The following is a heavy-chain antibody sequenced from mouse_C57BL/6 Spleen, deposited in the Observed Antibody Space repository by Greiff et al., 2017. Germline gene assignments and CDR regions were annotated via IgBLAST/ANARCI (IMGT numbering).Heavy chain of an antibody. CDR2: INPSSGCT. D-gene: IGHD2-1*01. Sequence: VQLQESGAELARPGASVKMSCKASGYTFTSYTMHWVKQRPGQGLEWIGYINPSSGCTKYNQKFKGKATLTVDKSSSTAYMQLSSLTSEDSAVYSGANYGNYEYYAMDYWGQGTSVTVSS. CDR1: GYTFTSYT. V-gene: IGHV1-4*01. J-gene: IGHJ4*01. CDR3: ANYGNYEYYAMDY.